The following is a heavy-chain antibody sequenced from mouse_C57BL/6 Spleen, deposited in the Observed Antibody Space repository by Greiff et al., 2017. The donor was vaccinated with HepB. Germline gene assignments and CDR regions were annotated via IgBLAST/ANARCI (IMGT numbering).Heavy chain of an antibody. CDR2: IDPSDSYT. D-gene: IGHD1-1*01. CDR3: ARMGYYGGDWYFDV. CDR1: GYTFTSYW. Sequence: QVQLQQPGAELVKPGASVKLSCKASGYTFTSYWMQWVKQRPGQGLEWIGEIDPSDSYTNYNQKFKGKATLTVDTSSSTAYMQLSSLTSEDSAVYYCARMGYYGGDWYFDVWGTGTTVTVSS. V-gene: IGHV1-50*01. J-gene: IGHJ1*03.